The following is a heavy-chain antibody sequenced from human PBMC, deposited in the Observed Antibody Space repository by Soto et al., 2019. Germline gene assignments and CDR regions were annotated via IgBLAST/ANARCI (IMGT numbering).Heavy chain of an antibody. J-gene: IGHJ4*02. CDR2: INPSDSYT. CDR3: ARLGYCTGTSCYTFDS. V-gene: IGHV5-10-1*01. Sequence: GESLKISCQGSGYSFTSYWIGWVRQRPGKGLEWMGRINPSDSYTTYSPSFQGHVTISTDKSFSTAYLQWSGLKASDTDMYYCARLGYCTGTSCYTFDSWGQGTLVTVSS. CDR1: GYSFTSYW. D-gene: IGHD2-2*02.